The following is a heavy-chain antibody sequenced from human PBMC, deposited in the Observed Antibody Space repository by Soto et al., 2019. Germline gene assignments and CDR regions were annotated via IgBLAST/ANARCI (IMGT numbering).Heavy chain of an antibody. J-gene: IGHJ4*02. V-gene: IGHV1-2*04. D-gene: IGHD3-3*01. CDR2: INPNSGGT. Sequence: ASVKVSCKASGYTFTGYYMHWVRQAPGQGLEWMGWINPNSGGTNYAQKFQGWVTMTRDTSISTAYMELSRLRSDDTAVYYCARAEDDFWSGYCKYWGQGTLVTVSS. CDR1: GYTFTGYY. CDR3: ARAEDDFWSGYCKY.